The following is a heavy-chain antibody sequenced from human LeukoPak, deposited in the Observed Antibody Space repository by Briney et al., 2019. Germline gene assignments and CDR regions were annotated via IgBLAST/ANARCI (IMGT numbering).Heavy chain of an antibody. CDR3: ARACGASCYAVDYYYYGMDV. J-gene: IGHJ6*02. V-gene: IGHV3-48*03. D-gene: IGHD2-15*01. CDR2: ISSSGSYI. CDR1: GFTFSSFE. Sequence: GGSLRLSCAVSGFTFSSFEMNWVRQAPGKGLEWVSYISSSGSYIYYADSVKGRFTISRDNAKNSLYLQMNSLGAGDTAVYYCARACGASCYAVDYYYYGMDVWGPGTTVTVSS.